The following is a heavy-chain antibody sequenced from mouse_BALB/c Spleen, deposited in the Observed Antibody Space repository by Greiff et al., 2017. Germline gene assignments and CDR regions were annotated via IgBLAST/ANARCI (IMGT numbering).Heavy chain of an antibody. D-gene: IGHD2-1*01. J-gene: IGHJ4*01. CDR2: IYPGNVNT. Sequence: VQLQQSGPELVKPGASVRISCKASGYTFTSYYIHWVKQRPGQGLEWIGWIYPGNVNTKYNEKFKGKATLTADKSSSTAYMQLSSLTSEDSAVYFCARVGNYDAMDYWGQGTSVTVSS. V-gene: IGHV1S56*01. CDR3: ARVGNYDAMDY. CDR1: GYTFTSYY.